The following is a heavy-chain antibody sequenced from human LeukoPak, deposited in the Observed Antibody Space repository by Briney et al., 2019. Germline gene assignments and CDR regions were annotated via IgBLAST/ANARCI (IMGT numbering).Heavy chain of an antibody. V-gene: IGHV3-21*01. CDR1: GFTFSSYS. CDR2: ISSSSSYI. CDR3: ARDLSIVVVIGFGMDV. D-gene: IGHD3-22*01. J-gene: IGHJ6*02. Sequence: KTGGSLRLSCAASGFTFSSYSMNWVRQAPGKGLEWVSSISSSSSYIYYADSVKGRFTISRDNAKNSLYLQMNSLRAEDTAVYYCARDLSIVVVIGFGMDVWGQGTTVTVSS.